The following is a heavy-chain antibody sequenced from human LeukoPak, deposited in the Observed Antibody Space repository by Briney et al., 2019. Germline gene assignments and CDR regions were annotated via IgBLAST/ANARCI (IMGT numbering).Heavy chain of an antibody. CDR2: LSGSGYNT. D-gene: IGHD3-22*01. V-gene: IGHV3-23*01. CDR3: AKRGAYYYDSSYYYYYYMDV. CDR1: GFTFSSHA. Sequence: GGSLRLSCAASGFTFSSHALSWVRQAPGKGLEWVSSLSGSGYNTYYADSVKGRFTISRDNSKNTVYLQMNSLRAEDTAVYYCAKRGAYYYDSSYYYYYYMDVWGKGTTVTVSS. J-gene: IGHJ6*03.